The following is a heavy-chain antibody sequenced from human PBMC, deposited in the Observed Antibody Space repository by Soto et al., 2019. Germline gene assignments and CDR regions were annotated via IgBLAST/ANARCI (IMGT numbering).Heavy chain of an antibody. V-gene: IGHV3-9*01. CDR2: ISWNSGSI. Sequence: EVQLVESGGGLVQPGRSLRLSCAASGFTFDDYAMHWVRQAPGKGLEWVSGISWNSGSIGYADSVKGRFTISRDNAKNSLYLQMNSLRAEDTALYYCAKAPHKYYYYYIDVWGKGTTVTVSS. CDR1: GFTFDDYA. CDR3: AKAPHKYYYYYIDV. J-gene: IGHJ6*03.